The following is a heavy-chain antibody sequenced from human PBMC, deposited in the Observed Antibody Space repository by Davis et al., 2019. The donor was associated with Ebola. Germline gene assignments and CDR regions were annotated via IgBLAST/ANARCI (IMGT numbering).Heavy chain of an antibody. J-gene: IGHJ4*02. CDR1: GFTFSSYS. CDR2: ISSSSSYI. CDR3: ARAGGWVRRYCGGDCSDY. D-gene: IGHD2-21*01. Sequence: GESLKISCAASGFTFSSYSMNWVRQAPGKGLEWVSSISSSSSYIYYADSVKGRFTISRDNAKNSLYLQMNSLRAEDTAVYYCARAGGWVRRYCGGDCSDYWGQGTLVTVSS. V-gene: IGHV3-21*01.